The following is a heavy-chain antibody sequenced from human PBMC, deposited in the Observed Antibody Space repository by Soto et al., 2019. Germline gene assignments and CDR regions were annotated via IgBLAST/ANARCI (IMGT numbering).Heavy chain of an antibody. CDR3: AREGIVVVPAAISWFDP. V-gene: IGHV1-69*13. Sequence: SVKVSCKASGGTFSRDAISWVRQASGQGLEWMGGIIPIFGTANYAQKFQGRVTITADESTSTAYMELSSLRSEDTAVYYCAREGIVVVPAAISWFDPWGQGTLVTVSS. CDR1: GGTFSRDA. CDR2: IIPIFGTA. J-gene: IGHJ5*02. D-gene: IGHD2-2*01.